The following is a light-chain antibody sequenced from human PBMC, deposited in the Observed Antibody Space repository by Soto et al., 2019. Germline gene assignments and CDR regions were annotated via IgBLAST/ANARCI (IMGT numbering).Light chain of an antibody. J-gene: IGLJ1*01. CDR1: SSNIGAGYD. CDR3: QSYDNSLSGSEV. Sequence: QSVLTQPPSVSGAPGRRVTISCTGSSSNIGAGYDVHWYQQLPGAAPTLLIFGIFNRPSGVSERFSGSRSGASASLAIAGLQAEDEADYYCQSYDNSLSGSEVFGTGTKVTVL. CDR2: GIF. V-gene: IGLV1-40*01.